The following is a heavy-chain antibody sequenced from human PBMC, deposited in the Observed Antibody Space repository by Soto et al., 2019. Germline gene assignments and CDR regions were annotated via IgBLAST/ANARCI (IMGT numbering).Heavy chain of an antibody. CDR2: ISVHNGNT. Sequence: QVHLVQSGAEVKKPGASVKVSCKASGYTFTSYGITWVRQAPGQGLEWMGWISVHNGNTDYAQKLQGRVIVTRDTSTSTAYMELRSLISDDTAVYYCARGRYGDYWGQGALVTVSS. CDR3: ARGRYGDY. V-gene: IGHV1-18*01. J-gene: IGHJ4*02. D-gene: IGHD1-1*01. CDR1: GYTFTSYG.